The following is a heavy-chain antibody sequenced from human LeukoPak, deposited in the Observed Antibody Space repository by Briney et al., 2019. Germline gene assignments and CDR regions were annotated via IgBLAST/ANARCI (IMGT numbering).Heavy chain of an antibody. V-gene: IGHV4-39*07. CDR3: ARGPDPYYYYGMDV. D-gene: IGHD1-14*01. J-gene: IGHJ6*02. CDR2: INYSGRT. CDR1: GDSISNSDYY. Sequence: SETLSLTCTVSGDSISNSDYYWGWIRQPPGKGLEWIALINYSGRTFYNPSLRSRVTISVDTSKNQFSLKLSSVTAADTAVYYCARGPDPYYYYGMDVWGQGTTVTVSS.